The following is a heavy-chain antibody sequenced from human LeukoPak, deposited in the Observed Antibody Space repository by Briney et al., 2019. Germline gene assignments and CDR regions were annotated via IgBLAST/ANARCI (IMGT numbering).Heavy chain of an antibody. CDR3: ARHHGPYCGGDCYSD. J-gene: IGHJ4*02. D-gene: IGHD2-21*02. V-gene: IGHV5-51*01. CDR2: FYPGDSDI. CDR1: GYSFTNSW. Sequence: GESLKISCKGSGYSFTNSWIGWVRQIPGKGLEWMGIFYPGDSDIRYSPSFQGQVTISADKSISTAYLQWSSLQASDTAMYYCARHHGPYCGGDCYSDWGQGTLVTVSS.